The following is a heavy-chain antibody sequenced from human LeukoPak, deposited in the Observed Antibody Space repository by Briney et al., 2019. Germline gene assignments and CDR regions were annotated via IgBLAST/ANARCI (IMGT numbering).Heavy chain of an antibody. Sequence: GGSLRLSCAASGFTFSSYWMSWVRQAPGKGLEWVANIKQDGSEKYYVDSVKGRFTISRDNAKNSLYLQMNSLRAEDTAVYYCARVDFWSGYYLLSHYYYYMDVWGKGTTVTISS. D-gene: IGHD3-3*01. CDR1: GFTFSSYW. CDR3: ARVDFWSGYYLLSHYYYYMDV. V-gene: IGHV3-7*01. CDR2: IKQDGSEK. J-gene: IGHJ6*03.